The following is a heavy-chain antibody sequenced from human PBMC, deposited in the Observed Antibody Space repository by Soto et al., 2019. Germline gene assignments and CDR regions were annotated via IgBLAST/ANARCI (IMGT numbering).Heavy chain of an antibody. V-gene: IGHV1-46*03. CDR3: ARAGAGAGAEEGL. Sequence: ASVKVSCKASGYTFTSYYIHWVRQAPGQGLEWMGVINPGDSSTYYAQKFRGRVTVAKDTSTSTVYMELNSLTSDDTAVYYCARAGAGAGAEEGLWGGGTLVPAS. CDR2: INPGDSST. J-gene: IGHJ4*02. CDR1: GYTFTSYY. D-gene: IGHD6-19*01.